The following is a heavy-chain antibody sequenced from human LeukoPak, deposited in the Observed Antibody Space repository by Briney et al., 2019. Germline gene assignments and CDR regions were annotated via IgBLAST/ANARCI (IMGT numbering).Heavy chain of an antibody. CDR1: GGSISSSSYY. CDR3: ARVGMGPDY. D-gene: IGHD1-26*01. CDR2: IYYSGST. V-gene: IGHV4-39*07. J-gene: IGHJ4*02. Sequence: SETLSLTCTVSGGSISSSSYYWGWIRQPPGKGLEWIGSIYYSGSTYYNPSLKSRVTISVDTSKNQFSLKLSSVTAADTAVYYCARVGMGPDYWGQGTLVTVSS.